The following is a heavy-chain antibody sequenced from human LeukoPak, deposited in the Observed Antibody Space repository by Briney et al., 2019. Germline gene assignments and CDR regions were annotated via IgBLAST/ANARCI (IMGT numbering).Heavy chain of an antibody. V-gene: IGHV3-15*01. Sequence: GGSLRLSCVVSGFPFTNAWMSWVRQAPGKGLEWVGRIKSKIDGGTADYAAPVRGRFTMWRDDARSALYLQMNSLQTEDTAVYYCTPDLMDVWGKGTTVTVSS. CDR1: GFPFTNAW. J-gene: IGHJ6*03. CDR2: IKSKIDGGTA. CDR3: TPDLMDV.